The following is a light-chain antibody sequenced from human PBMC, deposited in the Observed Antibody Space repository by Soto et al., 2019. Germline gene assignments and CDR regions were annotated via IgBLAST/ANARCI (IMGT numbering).Light chain of an antibody. CDR1: DSDIGDKNY. Sequence: QSALTHPASVSGCPGQSITIASTGTDSDIGDKNYVSWYQQYHARAPKLIIYEVANRPSGLSARFSCSKSVNTACLTILDIQAEDEADYACRAYSVTNTLGVFGGGTKVTVL. J-gene: IGLJ3*02. CDR3: RAYSVTNTLGV. CDR2: EVA. V-gene: IGLV2-14*01.